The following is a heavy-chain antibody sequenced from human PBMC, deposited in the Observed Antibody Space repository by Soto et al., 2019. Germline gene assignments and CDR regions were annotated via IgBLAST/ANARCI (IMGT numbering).Heavy chain of an antibody. J-gene: IGHJ4*02. D-gene: IGHD3-9*01. CDR1: GFTFNSYA. V-gene: IGHV3-30*18. CDR3: AKEAEIDGLLSPAPFDY. CDR2: ISYDGIKK. Sequence: GGSLRLSCAASGFTFNSYAIHWVRQAPGKGLEWVTVISYDGIKKDYAESVKGRFTISRDNSKNTLYLQMNSLRAEDTAVYYCAKEAEIDGLLSPAPFDYWGQGTLVTVSS.